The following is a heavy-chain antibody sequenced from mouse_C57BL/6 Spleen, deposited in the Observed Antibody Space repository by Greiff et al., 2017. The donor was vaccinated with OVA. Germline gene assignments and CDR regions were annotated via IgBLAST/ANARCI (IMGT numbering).Heavy chain of an antibody. CDR2: IYPGNSDT. CDR1: GYTFTSYW. CDR3: TRPITTVVASGLDY. J-gene: IGHJ2*01. D-gene: IGHD1-1*01. Sequence: VQLQQSGTVLARPGASVKMSCKTSGYTFTSYWMHWVKQRPGQGLEWIGAIYPGNSDTSYNQKFKGKAKLTAVTSASTAYMELSSLTNEDSAVYYSTRPITTVVASGLDYWGQGTTLTVSS. V-gene: IGHV1-5*01.